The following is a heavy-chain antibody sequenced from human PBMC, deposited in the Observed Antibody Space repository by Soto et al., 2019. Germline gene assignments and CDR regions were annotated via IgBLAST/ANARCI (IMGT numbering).Heavy chain of an antibody. V-gene: IGHV3-30-3*01. J-gene: IGHJ6*02. CDR3: EYGMDV. Sequence: QVQLVESGGGVVQPGRSLRLSCAASGFTPSNYAFHWVRQAPGKGLEWVAVISYDGSITHYADSVKGRCTISRDNSKNPLYLQMDSLRAEDTAVYYCEYGMDVWGQGTTVTVSS. CDR2: ISYDGSIT. D-gene: IGHD6-6*01. CDR1: GFTPSNYA.